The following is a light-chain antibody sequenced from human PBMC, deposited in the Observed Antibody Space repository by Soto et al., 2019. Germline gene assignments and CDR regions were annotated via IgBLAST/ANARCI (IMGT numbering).Light chain of an antibody. J-gene: IGKJ4*01. CDR3: QQYGSSPLT. V-gene: IGKV3-20*01. CDR1: QSVSSSF. Sequence: EIVLTQSPGTLSLSPGERATLSCRASQSVSSSFLVWYQQKPGQAPRLLIYGASSRATGIPDRFSGSGSGTGFTLTISRLEPEDFAVYYCQQYGSSPLTFGGGTKVEIK. CDR2: GAS.